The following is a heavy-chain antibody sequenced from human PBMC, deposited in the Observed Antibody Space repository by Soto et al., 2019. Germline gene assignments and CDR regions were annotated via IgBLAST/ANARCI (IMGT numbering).Heavy chain of an antibody. J-gene: IGHJ5*02. Sequence: QVQLVESGGGVDQPGRSLRLSCAASGFTFSSYGMHWVRQAPGKGLEWVAVISYDGSNKYYADSVKGRFTISRDNSKNTLYLQMNSLRAEDTAVYYCAKPRTIAAAGTSWFDPWGQGTLVTVSS. CDR2: ISYDGSNK. CDR1: GFTFSSYG. D-gene: IGHD6-13*01. V-gene: IGHV3-30*18. CDR3: AKPRTIAAAGTSWFDP.